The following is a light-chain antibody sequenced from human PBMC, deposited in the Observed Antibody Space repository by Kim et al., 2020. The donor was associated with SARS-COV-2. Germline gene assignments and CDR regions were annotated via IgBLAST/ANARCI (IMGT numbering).Light chain of an antibody. CDR2: DNN. Sequence: GQKVTTACSGSSSNSGNNYVSWDQQLPRTAPKLLIYDNNKRPSGIPDRFSGSKSGTSATLGITGLQTGDEADYYCGTWDSSLSAYVFGTGTKVTVL. CDR3: GTWDSSLSAYV. V-gene: IGLV1-51*01. J-gene: IGLJ1*01. CDR1: SSNSGNNY.